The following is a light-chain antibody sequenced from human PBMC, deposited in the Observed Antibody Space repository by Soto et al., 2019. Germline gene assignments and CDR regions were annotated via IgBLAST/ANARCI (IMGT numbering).Light chain of an antibody. CDR3: QQYNSYSRT. J-gene: IGKJ2*01. CDR2: DAS. V-gene: IGKV1-5*01. Sequence: DIQMTKSPSTLSASVGDRVTITCRASQNIITWLAWYQQKPGKAPKLLIFDASTLESGVPSRFSGSGSGTEFSLTISSLQPDDFATYYCQQYNSYSRTFGPGTKLEIK. CDR1: QNIITW.